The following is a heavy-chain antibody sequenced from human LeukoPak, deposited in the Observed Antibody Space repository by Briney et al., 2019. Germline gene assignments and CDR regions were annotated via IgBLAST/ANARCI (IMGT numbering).Heavy chain of an antibody. J-gene: IGHJ4*02. V-gene: IGHV1-69*05. D-gene: IGHD2-15*01. CDR1: GGTFSSYA. Sequence: ASVKVSCKASGGTFSSYAISWVRQAPGQGLEWMGRIIPIFGTANYAQKFQGRVTITTDESTSTAYMELSRLRSDDTAVYYCARALPRRGGSCLYDWGQGTLVTVSS. CDR3: ARALPRRGGSCLYD. CDR2: IIPIFGTA.